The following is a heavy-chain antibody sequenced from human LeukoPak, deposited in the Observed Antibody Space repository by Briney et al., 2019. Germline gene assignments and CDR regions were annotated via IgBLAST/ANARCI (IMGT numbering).Heavy chain of an antibody. CDR2: INRDGSEK. CDR1: GFTLSSYW. D-gene: IGHD6-6*01. V-gene: IGHV3-7*05. Sequence: GGSLRLSCAASGFTLSSYWMSWVRQAPGKGLEWVANINRDGSEKYYVDSVKGRFTISRDNAKNSLYLQMNSLRAEDTALYYCARREYTAFDYWGQGTLVTVSS. CDR3: ARREYTAFDY. J-gene: IGHJ4*02.